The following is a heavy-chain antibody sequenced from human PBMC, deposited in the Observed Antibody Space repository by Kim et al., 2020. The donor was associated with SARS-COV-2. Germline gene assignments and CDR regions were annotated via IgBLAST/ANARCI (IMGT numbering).Heavy chain of an antibody. CDR3: ARDMYSYYYDSSGYYL. D-gene: IGHD3-22*01. J-gene: IGHJ5*02. V-gene: IGHV3-30*01. Sequence: ERGRFTLSRDNSKNTLYLQMNSLRAEDTAVYYCARDMYSYYYDSSGYYLWGQGTLVTVSS.